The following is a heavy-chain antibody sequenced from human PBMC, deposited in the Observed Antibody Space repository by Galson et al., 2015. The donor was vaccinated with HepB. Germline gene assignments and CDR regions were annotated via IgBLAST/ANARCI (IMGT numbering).Heavy chain of an antibody. D-gene: IGHD3-16*01. CDR1: GFTFSIYG. CDR3: ARGFWGAFDI. CDR2: ISYDSTDK. J-gene: IGHJ3*02. V-gene: IGHV3-30*03. Sequence: SLRLSCAASGFTFSIYGLHWVRQAPGKGLEWVAVISYDSTDKYYADSVKGRFTISRDSSKNLLYLQMNSLRVEDTAVYYCARGFWGAFDIWRQGTMVTVSS.